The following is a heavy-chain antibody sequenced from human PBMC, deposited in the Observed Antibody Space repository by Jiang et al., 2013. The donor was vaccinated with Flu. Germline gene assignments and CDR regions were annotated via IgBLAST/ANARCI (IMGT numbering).Heavy chain of an antibody. CDR2: INVGNGNT. V-gene: IGHV1-3*01. J-gene: IGHJ5*02. D-gene: IGHD6-13*01. CDR1: GYTFINNG. Sequence: SGAEVKKPGASVKVSCKASGYTFINNGMHWVRQAPGQSLEWMGWINVGNGNTKYSQKLQGRVTITRDTSASTVYMELSSLKSEDTAVYYCARDGIAAAGMWWFDPWGQGNPGSPSPQ. CDR3: ARDGIAAAGMWWFDP.